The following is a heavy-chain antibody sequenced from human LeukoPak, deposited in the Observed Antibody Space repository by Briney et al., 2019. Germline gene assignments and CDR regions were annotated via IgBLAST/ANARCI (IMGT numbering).Heavy chain of an antibody. CDR2: IYHSGST. J-gene: IGHJ4*02. Sequence: SETLSLTCTVSGYSISSGYYWGWIRQPPGKGLEWIGSIYHSGSTYYNPSLKSRVTISVNTSKNQFSLKLSSVTAADTAVYYCARVAGKRVDYWGQGTLVTVSS. V-gene: IGHV4-38-2*02. CDR1: GYSISSGYY. D-gene: IGHD3-10*01. CDR3: ARVAGKRVDY.